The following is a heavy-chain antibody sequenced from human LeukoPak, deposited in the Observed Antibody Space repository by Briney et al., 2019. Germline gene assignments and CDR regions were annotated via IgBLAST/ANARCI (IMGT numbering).Heavy chain of an antibody. D-gene: IGHD6-19*01. CDR2: IIPIFGTA. CDR1: GDTFTIYA. Sequence: ASVTVSCKASGDTFTIYAISWVRQAPGQGLEWMGGIIPIFGTANYAQKFQGRVTITADESTSTAYMALSSLRAEYTAVYCCARGEQLLVLVWGQGTLVTVST. J-gene: IGHJ4*02. CDR3: ARGEQLLVLV. V-gene: IGHV1-69*01.